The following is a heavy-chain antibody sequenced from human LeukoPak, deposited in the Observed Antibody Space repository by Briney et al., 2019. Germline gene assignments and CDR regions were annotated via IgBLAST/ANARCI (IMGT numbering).Heavy chain of an antibody. CDR1: GGSISSYY. CDR2: IYYRGSA. D-gene: IGHD1-14*01. V-gene: IGHV4-59*08. J-gene: IGHJ4*02. CDR3: ARHVTGYYFDS. Sequence: SETLSLTCTVSGGSISSYYWSWIRPPPGKGLEWIGYIYYRGSANYNTSLKSRVTISVDTSKNQFSLKLSAVTAADTAVYYCARHVTGYYFDSWGQGTLVTVSS.